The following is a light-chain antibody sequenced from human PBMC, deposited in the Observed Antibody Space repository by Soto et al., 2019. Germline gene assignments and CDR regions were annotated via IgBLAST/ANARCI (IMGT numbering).Light chain of an antibody. J-gene: IGKJ1*01. CDR3: QQSYSTPQT. Sequence: EIMLTQSPGTLSLSPGERLTLSCRTSQSLSTRSLAWYQQKPGQAPRLLIYAASTRATGIPARFSGSGSGTDFTLTISSLQPEDFATYYCQQSYSTPQTFGQGTKVDIK. CDR1: QSLSTRS. V-gene: IGKV3-20*01. CDR2: AAS.